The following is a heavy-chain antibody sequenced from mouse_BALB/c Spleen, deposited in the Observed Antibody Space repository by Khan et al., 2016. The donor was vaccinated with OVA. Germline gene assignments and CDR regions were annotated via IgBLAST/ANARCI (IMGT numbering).Heavy chain of an antibody. Sequence: QMQLEESGTELARPGASVKLSCKASGYIFFDYNINWVQQRTGQGLEWIGEISAGSGNTYYNEKIKGKATLTADTSSSTAYMQLGSLASEDCAIYFCAREWGSWFHYWGQGTLVTVSA. CDR1: GYIFFDYN. J-gene: IGHJ3*01. D-gene: IGHD1-3*01. CDR2: ISAGSGNT. CDR3: AREWGSWFHY. V-gene: IGHV1-77*01.